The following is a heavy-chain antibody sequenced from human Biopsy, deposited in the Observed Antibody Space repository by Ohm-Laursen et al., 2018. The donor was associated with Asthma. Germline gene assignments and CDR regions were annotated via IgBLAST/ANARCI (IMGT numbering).Heavy chain of an antibody. CDR1: GGSLSVSNW. D-gene: IGHD3-22*01. V-gene: IGHV4-4*01. Sequence: PRTLSLTWDVSGGSLSVSNWWSWVRPPPGRGLDWLGQLYHLGNANYNPSLKRRVTMSVDKSKNQFSLKLTSVTAADTAVYFCARRWRSYDSSNYYLDQWGQGTLVTVSS. J-gene: IGHJ4*02. CDR3: ARRWRSYDSSNYYLDQ. CDR2: LYHLGNA.